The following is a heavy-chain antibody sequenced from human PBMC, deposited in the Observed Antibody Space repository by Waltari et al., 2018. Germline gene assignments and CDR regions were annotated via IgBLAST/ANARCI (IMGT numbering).Heavy chain of an antibody. CDR2: ISYDGSNK. Sequence: QVQLVESGGGVVQPGRSLRLSCAASGFTFSSYAMHWFRQAPGKGLEWVAVISYDGSNKYYADSVKGRFTISRDNSKNTLYLQMNSLRAEDTAVYYCARDGYSSGWYPRYWGQGTLVTVSS. J-gene: IGHJ4*02. CDR1: GFTFSSYA. CDR3: ARDGYSSGWYPRY. V-gene: IGHV3-30-3*01. D-gene: IGHD6-19*01.